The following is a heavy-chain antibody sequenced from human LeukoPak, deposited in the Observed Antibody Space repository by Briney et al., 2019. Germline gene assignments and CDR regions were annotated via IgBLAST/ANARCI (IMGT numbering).Heavy chain of an antibody. CDR1: GFTFSNAW. V-gene: IGHV3-15*01. J-gene: IGHJ4*02. CDR3: TADRSYYDILY. D-gene: IGHD3-9*01. CDR2: IKSRADGGTT. Sequence: ESGGSLRLSCAGSGFTFSNAWMSWVRQAPGKGLEWVGRIKSRADGGTTDYAAPVKGRFTISRDDSKNTLWLQMNSLKTEDTAVYYCTADRSYYDILYWGQGALVTVSS.